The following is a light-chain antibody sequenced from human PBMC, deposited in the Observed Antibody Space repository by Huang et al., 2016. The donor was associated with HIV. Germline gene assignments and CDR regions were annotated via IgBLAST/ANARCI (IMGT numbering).Light chain of an antibody. Sequence: EIVMTQSPATLSVSPGQRVTLSCRANRSVSTKLAWYQQRHGQAPRLLIYGSSNRAPGIPARFSGSGSGTDFSLTISSLQSEDFALYYCHQYNNWLLSFGGGTRV. J-gene: IGKJ4*01. CDR1: RSVSTK. CDR3: HQYNNWLLS. CDR2: GSS. V-gene: IGKV3-15*01.